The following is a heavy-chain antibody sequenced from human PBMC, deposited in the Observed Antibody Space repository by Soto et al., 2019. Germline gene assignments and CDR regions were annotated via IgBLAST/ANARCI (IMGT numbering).Heavy chain of an antibody. CDR3: ARIEGGAGAAASH. J-gene: IGHJ4*02. Sequence: QVRLQESGPGLVKASETLSLTCTVSGGSISSYYWTWIRQPPGKGLEYIGYIYYNGRANYNPSLKSRVIMSVDTSRNQFSLKVSSVTAADTAVYYCARIEGGAGAAASHWGQGTPVAVSS. CDR1: GGSISSYY. D-gene: IGHD6-13*01. V-gene: IGHV4-59*01. CDR2: IYYNGRA.